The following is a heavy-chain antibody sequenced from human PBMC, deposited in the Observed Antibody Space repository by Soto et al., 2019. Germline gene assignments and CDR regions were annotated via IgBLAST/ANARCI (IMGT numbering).Heavy chain of an antibody. V-gene: IGHV3-23*01. CDR2: ISGSGGST. J-gene: IGHJ4*02. CDR1: GFTFSSYG. Sequence: GGSLRLSCAASGFTFSSYGMHWVRQAPGKGLEWVSAISGSGGSTYYADSVKGRFTISRDNSKNTLYLQMNSLRAEDTAVYYCAKTDDCSSTSCQILGHFYWGQGTLVTVS. D-gene: IGHD2-2*01. CDR3: AKTDDCSSTSCQILGHFY.